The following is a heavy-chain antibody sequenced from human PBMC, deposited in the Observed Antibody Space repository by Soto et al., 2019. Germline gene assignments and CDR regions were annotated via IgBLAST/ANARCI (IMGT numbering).Heavy chain of an antibody. D-gene: IGHD3-22*01. V-gene: IGHV4-4*02. J-gene: IGHJ4*02. CDR2: IYHSGST. CDR1: GGSISSSNW. CDR3: ARGGSTYYYDSSGYSQFDY. Sequence: PSETLSLTCAVSGGSISSSNWWSWVRQPPGKGLEWIGEIYHSGSTNYNPSLKSRVTISVDKSKNQFSLKLSSVTAADTAVYYCARGGSTYYYDSSGYSQFDYWGQGTLVTVSS.